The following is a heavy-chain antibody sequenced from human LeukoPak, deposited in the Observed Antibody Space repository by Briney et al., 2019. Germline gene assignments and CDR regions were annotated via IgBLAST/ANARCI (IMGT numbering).Heavy chain of an antibody. J-gene: IGHJ4*02. CDR1: GGPISSSSYY. CDR3: ARGKWFGELTHFDY. CDR2: IYYSGST. V-gene: IGHV4-61*05. Sequence: SETLSLTCSVSGGPISSSSYYWGWIRQPPGEGLEWIGYIYYSGSTNYNPSLESRVTISVDTSKNQFSLKLSSVTAADTAVYYCARGKWFGELTHFDYWGQGTLVTVSS. D-gene: IGHD3-10*01.